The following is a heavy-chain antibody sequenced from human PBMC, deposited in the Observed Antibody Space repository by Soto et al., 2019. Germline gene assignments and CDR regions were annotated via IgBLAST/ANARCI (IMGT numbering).Heavy chain of an antibody. V-gene: IGHV4-34*01. CDR1: RGSFSGYY. CDR2: SNNSGST. Sequence: PSETLCDTCAVYRGSFSGYYWSWSRQPPGKGLEWIGESNNSGSTNYNPSLKSRVTISVETSKNQLSLKLSSVTAADTAVYFCARGRIPADGIYYYYGMEVWGQGNPV. D-gene: IGHD6-13*01. CDR3: ARGRIPADGIYYYYGMEV. J-gene: IGHJ6*02.